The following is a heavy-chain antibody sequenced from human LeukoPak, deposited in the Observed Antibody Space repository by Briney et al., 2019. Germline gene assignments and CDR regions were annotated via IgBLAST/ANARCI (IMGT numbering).Heavy chain of an antibody. CDR1: GGSFSGYY. CDR3: ARGRGRTSYGSGSYYNSPSPYMDV. J-gene: IGHJ6*03. Sequence: SETLSLTCAVYGGSFSGYYWSWIRQPPGKGLEWIGEINNSGSTNYNPSLKSRVTISVDTSKNQFSLKLSSVAAADTAVYYCARGRGRTSYGSGSYYNSPSPYMDVWGKGTTVTVSS. V-gene: IGHV4-34*01. CDR2: INNSGST. D-gene: IGHD3-10*01.